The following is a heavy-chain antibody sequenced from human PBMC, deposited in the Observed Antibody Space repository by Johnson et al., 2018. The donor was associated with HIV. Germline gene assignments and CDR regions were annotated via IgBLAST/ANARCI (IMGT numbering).Heavy chain of an antibody. Sequence: QVQLVESGGGVVRPGGSLRLSCATSGFTFSESCMSRIRQAPGMGLEWVAFIRYDGSNKYYADSVKGRFTISRDNSKNTLYLQMNSLRAEDTAVYYCAKAVAARPQGNDGAFDIWGQGTMVTVSS. D-gene: IGHD6-6*01. V-gene: IGHV3-30*02. J-gene: IGHJ3*02. CDR2: IRYDGSNK. CDR1: GFTFSESC. CDR3: AKAVAARPQGNDGAFDI.